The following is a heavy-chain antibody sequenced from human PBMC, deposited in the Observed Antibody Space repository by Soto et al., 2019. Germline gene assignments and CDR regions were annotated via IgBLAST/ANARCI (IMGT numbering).Heavy chain of an antibody. J-gene: IGHJ6*02. CDR3: ARQGSWPYYYYGLDV. Sequence: ASVKVSCKASGYTFTTSGISWVRQAPGQGLEWMGWVSTYNGDTNSAQKFQGRVTMTADTSTGTVYMELMSLKSDGTAVYYCARQGSWPYYYYGLDVWGQGTTVTVSS. CDR1: GYTFTTSG. V-gene: IGHV1-18*01. D-gene: IGHD1-26*01. CDR2: VSTYNGDT.